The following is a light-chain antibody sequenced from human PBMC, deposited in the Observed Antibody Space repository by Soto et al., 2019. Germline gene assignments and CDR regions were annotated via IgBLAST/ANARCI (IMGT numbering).Light chain of an antibody. V-gene: IGKV3-15*01. CDR3: QQYTGWRQYT. CDR2: AAS. J-gene: IGKJ2*01. CDR1: QSLNND. Sequence: EIILTQSPVTLSVSPGERATLSCRASQSLNNDLAWYQHKPGQSPRLLIYAASSRATGVPARFSGSGSGTEFTLTISGLQSEDFAVYYCQQYTGWRQYTFGQGTRLEV.